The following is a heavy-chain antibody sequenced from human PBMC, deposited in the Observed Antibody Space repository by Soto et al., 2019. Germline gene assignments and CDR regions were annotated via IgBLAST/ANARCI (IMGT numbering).Heavy chain of an antibody. V-gene: IGHV3-30-3*01. Sequence: QVQLVESGGGVVQPGRSLRLSCAASGFSFSISPMHWVLQAPGKGPEWVALISYDGTNKFYADSVKGRFTISRDNSKSTLYLQVDSLRPEDAAVYYCASDTKPSGGQHWAFNYFDSWGQGTLVTVS. D-gene: IGHD7-27*01. CDR1: GFSFSISP. J-gene: IGHJ4*02. CDR3: ASDTKPSGGQHWAFNYFDS. CDR2: ISYDGTNK.